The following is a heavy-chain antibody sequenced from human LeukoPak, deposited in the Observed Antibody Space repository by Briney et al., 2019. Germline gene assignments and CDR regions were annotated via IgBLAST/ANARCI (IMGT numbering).Heavy chain of an antibody. J-gene: IGHJ4*02. V-gene: IGHV3-15*01. CDR1: GFTFSNAW. CDR3: ATDQTYCSTTSCYRYFFDY. Sequence: GGSLRLSCAASGFTFSNAWMTWVRQAPGKGLEWVGRIKSKTDGGATDYAAPVKGRFAISKDDSKNTLYLQMNSLKTEDTAVYYCATDQTYCSTTSCYRYFFDYWGQGTLSPSPQ. CDR2: IKSKTDGGAT. D-gene: IGHD2-2*01.